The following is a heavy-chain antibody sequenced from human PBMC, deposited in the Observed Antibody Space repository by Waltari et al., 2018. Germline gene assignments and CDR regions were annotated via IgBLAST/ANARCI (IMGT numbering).Heavy chain of an antibody. J-gene: IGHJ6*02. D-gene: IGHD3-22*01. V-gene: IGHV3-30*09. CDR3: ARDYCDRTNCHGMDV. CDR2: ISYNERNI. CDR1: QFTFSSYV. Sequence: QVHLVESGGGVVQTGRPLRLSCAASQFTFSSYVMHWVSRAPGKGLDWVVIISYNERNIYYVDSVRGRFAISRDNSKKMLYLQMNSLRAEDTAVYYCARDYCDRTNCHGMDVWGQGTTVTVSS.